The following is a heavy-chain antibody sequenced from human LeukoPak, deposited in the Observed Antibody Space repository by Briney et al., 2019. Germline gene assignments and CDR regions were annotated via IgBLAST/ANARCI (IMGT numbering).Heavy chain of an antibody. CDR3: ARQIAVAGYYYFDY. V-gene: IGHV1-8*02. D-gene: IGHD6-19*01. CDR2: MNPNSGNT. Sequence: GASVKVSCKASGYTFTSYGINWVRQATGQGLEWMGWMNPNSGNTGYAQKFQGSVTMTRNTSISTAYMELSSLRSEDTAVYYCARQIAVAGYYYFDYWGQGTLVTVSS. J-gene: IGHJ4*02. CDR1: GYTFTSYG.